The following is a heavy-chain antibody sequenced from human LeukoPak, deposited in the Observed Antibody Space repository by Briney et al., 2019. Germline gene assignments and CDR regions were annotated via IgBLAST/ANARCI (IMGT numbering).Heavy chain of an antibody. CDR3: ARDRLIDYYYGSGSYPY. D-gene: IGHD3-10*01. CDR2: INPNSGGT. CDR1: GYTFIGYY. J-gene: IGHJ4*02. Sequence: GASVKVSCKASGYTFIGYYMHWVRQAPGQGLEWMGWINPNSGGTNYAQKFQGRVTMTRDTSISTAYMELSRLRSDDTAVYYCARDRLIDYYYGSGSYPYWGQGTLVTVSS. V-gene: IGHV1-2*02.